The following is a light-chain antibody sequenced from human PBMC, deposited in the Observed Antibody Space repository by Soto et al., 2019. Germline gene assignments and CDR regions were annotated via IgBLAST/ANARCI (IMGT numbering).Light chain of an antibody. V-gene: IGKV1-9*01. CDR1: QGTSSY. J-gene: IGKJ5*01. Sequence: DIQLTQSPSFLSASVGDRVTIACRSSQGTSSYLAWFQQKPGRAPKLLIYGASTLQSGVPARFSGSGSGTGFTLTISNLQPEDFATYYCQQLNAYPLTFGQGTRLEIK. CDR2: GAS. CDR3: QQLNAYPLT.